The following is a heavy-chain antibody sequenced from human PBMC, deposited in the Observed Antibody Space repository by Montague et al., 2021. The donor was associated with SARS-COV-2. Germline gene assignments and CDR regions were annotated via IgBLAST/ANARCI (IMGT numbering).Heavy chain of an antibody. CDR2: XYWXDDT. Sequence: PALVKPTQTLTLTCTFSGFSLSTSGVCVGWIRQPPGKALEWLALXYWXDDTRYSPSLQSRLTITKDTSKNPVVLTMTNMDPVDTATYYCAHSGVGYFYYGMDVWGQGTTVTVSS. CDR1: GFSLSTSGVC. D-gene: IGHD3-3*01. V-gene: IGHV2-5*02. CDR3: AHSGVGYFYYGMDV. J-gene: IGHJ6*02.